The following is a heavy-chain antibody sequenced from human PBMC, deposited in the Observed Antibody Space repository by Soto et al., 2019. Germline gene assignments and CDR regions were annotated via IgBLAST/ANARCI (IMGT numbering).Heavy chain of an antibody. D-gene: IGHD5-18*01. CDR2: IYWDYDK. CDR1: GFSLSTSGVG. V-gene: IGHV2-5*02. J-gene: IGHJ4*02. CDR3: AHRLPVGTAMEPFYFDY. Sequence: QITLKESGPTLVKPTQTLTLTCTFSGFSLSTSGVGVGWIRQPPGKALEWLALIYWDYDKRYSPSLKSRLTITKDTSKNQVVLTMTNMDPVDTATYYCAHRLPVGTAMEPFYFDYWGQGTLVTVSS.